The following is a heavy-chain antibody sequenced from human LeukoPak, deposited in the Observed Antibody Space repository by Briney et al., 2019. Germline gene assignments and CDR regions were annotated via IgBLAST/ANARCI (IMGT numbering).Heavy chain of an antibody. CDR3: ARLLGGWPYYDSSGYYYRPDY. D-gene: IGHD3-22*01. V-gene: IGHV4-31*03. Sequence: PSETLSLTCTVSGGSISSGGYYWSWIRQHPGKGLEWIGYIYYSGSTYYNPSLKSRVTISVDTSKNQFSLKLSSVTAADTAVYYCARLLGGWPYYDSSGYYYRPDYWGQGTLVTVSS. CDR2: IYYSGST. CDR1: GGSISSGGYY. J-gene: IGHJ4*02.